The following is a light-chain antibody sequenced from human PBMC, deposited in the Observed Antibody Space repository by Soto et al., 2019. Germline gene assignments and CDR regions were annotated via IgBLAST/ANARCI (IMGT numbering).Light chain of an antibody. CDR1: QMIYTW. J-gene: IGKJ1*01. CDR2: EAS. Sequence: DIQMTQSPSTLSASVGDRVTITCRASQMIYTWLAWYQQKPGKAPKLLIYEASSLDVGVPSRFSGSGSGTEFTLTISSLQPDDFATSYCQQYNTFWTFGQGTKVDIK. V-gene: IGKV1-5*03. CDR3: QQYNTFWT.